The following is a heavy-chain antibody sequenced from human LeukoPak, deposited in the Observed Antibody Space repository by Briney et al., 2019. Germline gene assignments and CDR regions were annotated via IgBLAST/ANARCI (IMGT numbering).Heavy chain of an antibody. CDR3: AKDTPLPFEYSSPMDV. J-gene: IGHJ6*04. CDR2: ISGSGGST. Sequence: QSGGSLRLPCAASGFTFSNAWMSWVRQAPGKGLEWVSAISGSGGSTYYADSVKGRFTISRDNSKNTLYLQMNSLRAEDTAVYYCAKDTPLPFEYSSPMDVWGKGTTVTVSS. D-gene: IGHD6-6*01. CDR1: GFTFSNAW. V-gene: IGHV3-23*01.